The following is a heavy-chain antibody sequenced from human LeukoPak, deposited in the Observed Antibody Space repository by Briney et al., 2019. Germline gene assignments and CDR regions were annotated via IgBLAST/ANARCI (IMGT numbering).Heavy chain of an antibody. J-gene: IGHJ4*02. V-gene: IGHV3-23*01. CDR1: EFTFSDYA. CDR2: LNEDGSTT. Sequence: GGSLRLSCAASEFTFSDYAMSWVRQAPGKGLEWVSGLNEDGSTTFYADSVQGRFTIARDNPKNMLYLQMNSLRAEDTAVYYCVKDYPRIGVTGSTSLFDYWGQGTLVTVSS. CDR3: VKDYPRIGVTGSTSLFDY. D-gene: IGHD1-7*01.